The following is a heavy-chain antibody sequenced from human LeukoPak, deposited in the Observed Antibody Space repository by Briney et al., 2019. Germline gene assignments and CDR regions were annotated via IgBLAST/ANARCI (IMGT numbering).Heavy chain of an antibody. CDR2: IYTSGST. V-gene: IGHV4-61*02. CDR3: ARNLVGYYYSFDS. D-gene: IGHD3-22*01. J-gene: IGHJ4*02. Sequence: SETLSLTCTVSGGSISSGSYYWSWIRQPAGKGLEWIGRIYTSGSTNYNPSLKSRVTISVDTPKNQFSLKLSSVTAADTAVYYCARNLVGYYYSFDSWGQGTLVTVSS. CDR1: GGSISSGSYY.